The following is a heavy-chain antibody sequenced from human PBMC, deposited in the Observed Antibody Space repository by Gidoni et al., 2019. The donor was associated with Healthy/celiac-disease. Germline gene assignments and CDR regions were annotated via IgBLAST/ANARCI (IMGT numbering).Heavy chain of an antibody. CDR1: GFTFDDYA. CDR2: ISWNSGSI. V-gene: IGHV3-9*01. Sequence: EVQLVESGGGLVQPGWSLRLSCAASGFTFDDYAMHWVRQAPGKALEWVSGISWNSGSIGYADSVKGRFTISRDNAKNSLYLQMNSLRAEDTALYYCAKDIEAAGTEGIDYWGQGTLVTVS. J-gene: IGHJ4*02. CDR3: AKDIEAAGTEGIDY. D-gene: IGHD6-13*01.